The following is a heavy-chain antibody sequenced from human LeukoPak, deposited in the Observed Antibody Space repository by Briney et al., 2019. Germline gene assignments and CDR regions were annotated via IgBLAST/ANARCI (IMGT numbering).Heavy chain of an antibody. CDR1: GGSISSGGYS. V-gene: IGHV4-30-4*07. J-gene: IGHJ5*02. D-gene: IGHD3-10*01. Sequence: SETLSLTCAVSGGSISSGGYSWSWIRQPPGKGLEWIGYIYYSGSTYYNPSLKGRVTISVDTSKNQFSLKLSSVTAADTAVYYCARAHEFRGRFDPWGQGTLVTVSS. CDR3: ARAHEFRGRFDP. CDR2: IYYSGST.